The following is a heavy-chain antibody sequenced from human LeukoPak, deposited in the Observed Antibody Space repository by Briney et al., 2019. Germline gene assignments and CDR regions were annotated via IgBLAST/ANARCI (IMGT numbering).Heavy chain of an antibody. D-gene: IGHD3-10*01. J-gene: IGHJ4*02. Sequence: GSLRLSWAASGFIFDDYGMSWVRQAPGKGLEWVSGINWNGGSTYYADSVKGRFTISRDNSINTLYVQMNGLRAEDTAVYYCAKRYFGNYYFDFWGQGTLVTVSS. V-gene: IGHV3-20*04. CDR3: AKRYFGNYYFDF. CDR2: INWNGGST. CDR1: GFIFDDYG.